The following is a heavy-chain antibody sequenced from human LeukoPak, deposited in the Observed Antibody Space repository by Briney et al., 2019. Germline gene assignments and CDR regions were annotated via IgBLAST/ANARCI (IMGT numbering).Heavy chain of an antibody. V-gene: IGHV3-33*01. CDR1: GITFSTQG. Sequence: PGGSLRLSCAASGITFSTQGMHWVRQAPGKGLEWVAAIWHDGSKKYYGDSVKGRFTISRDNSKNTVYLQMNGLRAEDTAVYYCARDVGDSSGYYPGYWGQGTLVTVSS. J-gene: IGHJ4*02. CDR2: IWHDGSKK. D-gene: IGHD3-22*01. CDR3: ARDVGDSSGYYPGY.